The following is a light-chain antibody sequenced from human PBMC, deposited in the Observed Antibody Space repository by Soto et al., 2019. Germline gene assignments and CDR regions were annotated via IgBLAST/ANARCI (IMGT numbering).Light chain of an antibody. CDR2: EVS. CDR1: SSDVGGYNY. Sequence: QSALTQPASVSGSPGQSITISCTGTSSDVGGYNYVSWYQQHPGKAHKLMIYEVSNRPSGTSNRFSSSKSGNTASLTISGLQAEDEAEYCCSSYTRRSTPSVLFGGGTKLTVL. CDR3: SSYTRRSTPSVL. V-gene: IGLV2-14*01. J-gene: IGLJ2*01.